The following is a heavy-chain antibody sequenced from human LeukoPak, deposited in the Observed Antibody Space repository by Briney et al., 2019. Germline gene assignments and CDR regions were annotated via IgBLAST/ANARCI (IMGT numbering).Heavy chain of an antibody. CDR3: ARGRKLGRYCSSTSCYKGYYYYGMDV. CDR2: INHSGST. Sequence: SETLSLTCAVYGGSFSGYYWSWIRQPPGKGLEWIGEINHSGSTNYNPSLKSRVTISVDTSKNQFSLKLSSVTAADTAVYYCARGRKLGRYCSSTSCYKGYYYYGMDVWGQGTTVTVSS. J-gene: IGHJ6*02. D-gene: IGHD2-2*02. V-gene: IGHV4-34*01. CDR1: GGSFSGYY.